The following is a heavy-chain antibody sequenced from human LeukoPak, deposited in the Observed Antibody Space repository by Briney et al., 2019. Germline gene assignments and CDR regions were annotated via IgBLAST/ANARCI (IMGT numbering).Heavy chain of an antibody. CDR1: GFTFSSYG. J-gene: IGHJ1*01. Sequence: PGWSLRLSCAASGFTFSSYGMHWVRQAPGKGLEWVAVISYDGSNKYYADSVNGRFTISRDNSKNTLYLQMNSLRAEDTAVYYCAKGSSWYGGEYFQHWGQGTPVTVSS. D-gene: IGHD6-13*01. CDR3: AKGSSWYGGEYFQH. CDR2: ISYDGSNK. V-gene: IGHV3-30*18.